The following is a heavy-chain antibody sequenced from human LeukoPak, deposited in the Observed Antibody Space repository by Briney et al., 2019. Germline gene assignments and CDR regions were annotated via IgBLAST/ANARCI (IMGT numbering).Heavy chain of an antibody. D-gene: IGHD4-17*01. J-gene: IGHJ4*02. CDR1: GFTFSSYS. CDR2: ISSSSSTI. Sequence: GRSLRLSCAASGFTFSSYSMNWVRQAPGKGLEWVSYISSSSSTIYYADSVKGRFTISRDNAKNSLYLQMNSLRAEDTAVYYCARDENVIGPYGDYAAYYFDYWGQGTLVTVSS. V-gene: IGHV3-48*04. CDR3: ARDENVIGPYGDYAAYYFDY.